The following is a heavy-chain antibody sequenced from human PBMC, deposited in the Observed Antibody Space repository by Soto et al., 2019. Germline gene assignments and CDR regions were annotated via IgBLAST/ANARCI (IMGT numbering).Heavy chain of an antibody. D-gene: IGHD3-22*01. CDR2: ISSSSSYI. CDR1: GFTFSSYS. CDR3: ARDRGDYYDSDWLDP. V-gene: IGHV3-21*01. J-gene: IGHJ5*02. Sequence: GGSLRLSCAASGFTFSSYSMNWVRQAPGKGLEWVSSISSSSSYIYYADSVKGRFTISRDNAKNSLYLQMNSLRAEDTAVYYCARDRGDYYDSDWLDPWGQGSMVTVYS.